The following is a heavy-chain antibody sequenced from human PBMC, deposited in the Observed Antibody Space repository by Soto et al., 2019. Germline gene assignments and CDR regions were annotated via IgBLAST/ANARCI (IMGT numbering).Heavy chain of an antibody. CDR1: GGTFSSYA. V-gene: IGHV1-69*13. CDR2: IIPIFGTA. D-gene: IGHD3-10*01. Sequence: SVKVSCKXSGGTFSSYAISWVRQAPGQGLEWMGGIIPIFGTANYAQKFQGRVTITADGSTSTAYMELSSLRSEDTAVYYCARDSGWVKSWRDAFDIWGQGTMVTVS. CDR3: ARDSGWVKSWRDAFDI. J-gene: IGHJ3*02.